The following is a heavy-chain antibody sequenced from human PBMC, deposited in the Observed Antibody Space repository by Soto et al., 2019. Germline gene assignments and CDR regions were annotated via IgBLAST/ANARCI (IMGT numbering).Heavy chain of an antibody. V-gene: IGHV3-7*01. J-gene: IGHJ4*02. D-gene: IGHD6-19*01. CDR3: ARDEMRGIAVAGTGLDY. CDR1: GFTFSSYW. CDR2: IKQDGSEK. Sequence: EVQLVESGGGLVQPGGSLRLSCAASGFTFSSYWMSWVRQAPGKGLEWVVNIKQDGSEKYYVDSVKGRFTISRDNAKNSLYLQMNSLRAEDTAVYYCARDEMRGIAVAGTGLDYWGQGTLVTVSS.